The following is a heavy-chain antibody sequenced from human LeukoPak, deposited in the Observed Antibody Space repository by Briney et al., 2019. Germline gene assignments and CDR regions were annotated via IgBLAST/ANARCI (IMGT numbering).Heavy chain of an antibody. CDR2: ISSSGTTN. CDR3: PRETGSDAFDI. V-gene: IGHV3-48*03. Sequence: GGSLRLSCAASEFTFSSYEMNWVRQAPGKGLEWISYISSSGTTNYYADSVTGRFTMSRDNAKNSLYLQMNSLRAEDTAVYYCPRETGSDAFDIWGQGTMVTVSS. CDR1: EFTFSSYE. J-gene: IGHJ3*02.